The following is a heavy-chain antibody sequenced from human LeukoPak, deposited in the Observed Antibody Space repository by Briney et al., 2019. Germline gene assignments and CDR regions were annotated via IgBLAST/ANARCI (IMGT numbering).Heavy chain of an antibody. Sequence: EASVKVSCKASGGTFTSYAISWVRQAPGQGLEWMGGIIPIFGTANYAQKFQGRVTMTRDTSISTAYMELSRMRSDDTAVYYCARGFGELYYYSYYMDVWGKGTTVTVSS. CDR1: GGTFTSYA. D-gene: IGHD3-10*01. CDR2: IIPIFGTA. J-gene: IGHJ6*03. V-gene: IGHV1-69*05. CDR3: ARGFGELYYYSYYMDV.